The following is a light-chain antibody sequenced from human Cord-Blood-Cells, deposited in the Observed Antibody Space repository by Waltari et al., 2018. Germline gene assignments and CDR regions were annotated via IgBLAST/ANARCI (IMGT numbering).Light chain of an antibody. V-gene: IGKV3-15*01. Sequence: EIVMTQSPATLSVSPGERATLSCRASQSVSSNLAWYQQKPGQSPRLLIYGSSTRATGIPTMFHGSGSGTEFTLTRSSLQSEDCAVYYCQQYNNWPRTFGQGTKVEIK. CDR1: QSVSSN. CDR2: GSS. CDR3: QQYNNWPRT. J-gene: IGKJ1*01.